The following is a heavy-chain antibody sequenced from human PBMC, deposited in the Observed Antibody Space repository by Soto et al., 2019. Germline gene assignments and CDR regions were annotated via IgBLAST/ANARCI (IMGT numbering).Heavy chain of an antibody. CDR1: GYIFVNYG. CDR3: AMVANYVTPTPPDV. CDR2: ISPYSGST. J-gene: IGHJ6*02. D-gene: IGHD3-16*01. V-gene: IGHV1-18*01. Sequence: QVQLVQSGDEVRKPGSSVKVSCKASGYIFVNYGIAWVRQAPGQGLEWMGWISPYSGSTHYASTVKGSLTMTTDTSTSTADMDLGSLTSDDTAVYYCAMVANYVTPTPPDVWGQGTTVTVSS.